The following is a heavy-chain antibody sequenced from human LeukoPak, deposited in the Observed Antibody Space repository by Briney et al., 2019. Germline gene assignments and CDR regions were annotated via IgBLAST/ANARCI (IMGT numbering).Heavy chain of an antibody. V-gene: IGHV4-34*01. CDR1: GESFSGYY. CDR2: INHSGST. Sequence: SETLFLTCAVYGESFSGYYWSWVRQSPGKGLEWIGEINHSGSTNYNSSLKSRVTISVDTSKSQFSLRLSSVTAADTAVYYCAKVYSSSSRDAFDVWGQGTMVTVSS. D-gene: IGHD6-6*01. CDR3: AKVYSSSSRDAFDV. J-gene: IGHJ3*01.